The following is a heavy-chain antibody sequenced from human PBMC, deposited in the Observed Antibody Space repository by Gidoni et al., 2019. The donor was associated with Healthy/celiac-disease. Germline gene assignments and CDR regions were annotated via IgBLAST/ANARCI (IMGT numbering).Heavy chain of an antibody. J-gene: IGHJ6*02. CDR3: AKDQSGCYLWAYYYYYGMDV. D-gene: IGHD1-26*01. CDR2: ISYDGSNK. CDR1: GFTRSSSG. Sequence: QVQRVESGGGVVQPGSSLRRCCAAPGFTRSSSGRYRVRQAPGTWLAWVAVISYDGSNKYYAYSVKGRFTISRDNSKNTLYLQMNSLRAGDTAVYYCAKDQSGCYLWAYYYYYGMDVWGQGTTVTVSS. V-gene: IGHV3-30*18.